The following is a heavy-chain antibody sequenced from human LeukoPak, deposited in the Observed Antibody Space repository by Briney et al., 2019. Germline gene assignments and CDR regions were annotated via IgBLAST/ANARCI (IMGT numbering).Heavy chain of an antibody. CDR3: ARTPTIFGVVIYNWFDP. D-gene: IGHD3-3*01. CDR1: GYTFTGYY. V-gene: IGHV1-2*02. CDR2: INPNSGGT. J-gene: IGHJ5*02. Sequence: ASVKVSCKASGYTFTGYYMHWVRQAPGQGLEWMGWINPNSGGTNYAQKFQGRVTMTRDTSISTAYMELSRLRSDDTAVYYCARTPTIFGVVIYNWFDPWGQGTLVTVSS.